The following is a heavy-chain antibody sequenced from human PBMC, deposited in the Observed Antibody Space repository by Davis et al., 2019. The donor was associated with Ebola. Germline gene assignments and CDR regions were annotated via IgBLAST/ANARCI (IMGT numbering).Heavy chain of an antibody. CDR3: ARGPRYCSGGSCYYWFDP. CDR1: GFTFSSYG. D-gene: IGHD2-15*01. CDR2: ISYDGSNK. Sequence: GESLKISCAASGFTFSSYGMHWVRQAPGKGLEWVALISYDGSNKCYADSVKGRFTISRDNSKNTLYPQMNSLRAEDTAVYYCARGPRYCSGGSCYYWFDPWGQGTLVTVSS. V-gene: IGHV3-30*03. J-gene: IGHJ5*02.